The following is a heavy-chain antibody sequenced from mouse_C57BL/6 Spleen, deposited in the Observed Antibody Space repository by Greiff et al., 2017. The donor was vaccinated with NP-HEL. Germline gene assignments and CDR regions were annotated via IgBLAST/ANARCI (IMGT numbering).Heavy chain of an antibody. CDR3: ARSTRYYFDY. CDR1: GYTFTSYW. CDR2: IDPSDSYT. J-gene: IGHJ2*01. Sequence: QVQLQQPGAELVKPGASVKLSCKASGYTFTSYWMQWVKQRPGQGLEWIGEIDPSDSYTNYNQKFKGKATLTVDTSSSTAYMQLSSLTSEDSAVDYCARSTRYYFDYWGQGTTLTVSS. D-gene: IGHD5-1*01. V-gene: IGHV1-50*01.